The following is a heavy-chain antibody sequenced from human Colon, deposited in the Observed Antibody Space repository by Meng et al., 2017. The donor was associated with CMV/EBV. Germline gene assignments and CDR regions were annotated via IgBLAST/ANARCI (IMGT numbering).Heavy chain of an antibody. Sequence: GESLKISCAASEFTFNTYTMNWVRQAPGKGPEWLAYISPSSNSVYYADSVRGRFTVSRDNAKNSLYLQMNSLRADDTAIYYCARAAVGGNEGIDYWGQGTLVIVSS. CDR1: EFTFNTYT. V-gene: IGHV3-48*04. J-gene: IGHJ4*02. CDR3: ARAAVGGNEGIDY. D-gene: IGHD4-23*01. CDR2: ISPSSNSV.